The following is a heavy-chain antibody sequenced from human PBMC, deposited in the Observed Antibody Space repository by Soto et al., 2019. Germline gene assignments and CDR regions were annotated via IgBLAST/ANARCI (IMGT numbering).Heavy chain of an antibody. J-gene: IGHJ4*02. D-gene: IGHD3-16*01. Sequence: PGESLKISCKGSGYSFTSYWISWVRQMPGKGLEWMGRIDPSDSYTNYSPSFQGHVTISADKSISTAYLQWSSLKASDTAMYYCARHDSLGELWLQVDYWGQGTLVTSPQ. CDR1: GYSFTSYW. CDR3: ARHDSLGELWLQVDY. V-gene: IGHV5-10-1*01. CDR2: IDPSDSYT.